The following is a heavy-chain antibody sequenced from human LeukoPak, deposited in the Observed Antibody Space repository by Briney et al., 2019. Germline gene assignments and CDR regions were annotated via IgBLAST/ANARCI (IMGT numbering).Heavy chain of an antibody. CDR2: IYPGDSDS. CDR1: GYSFTSYW. D-gene: IGHD2-21*01. J-gene: IGHJ4*02. Sequence: RGESLKISCKGSGYSFTSYWIAWVRQMPGKGLQWMGIIYPGDSDSRYSPSFQGQVTISADKSVNTAYLQWSGLKASDTAVYFCARGEFGYSSDYWGQGTLVTVSS. CDR3: ARGEFGYSSDY. V-gene: IGHV5-51*01.